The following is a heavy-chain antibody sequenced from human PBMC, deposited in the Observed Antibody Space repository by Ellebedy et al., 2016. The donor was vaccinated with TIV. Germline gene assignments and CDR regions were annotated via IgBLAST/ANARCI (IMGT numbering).Heavy chain of an antibody. CDR3: ARGKDYGNYVGWFDP. CDR2: INPSGGST. D-gene: IGHD4-11*01. V-gene: IGHV1-46*01. J-gene: IGHJ5*02. CDR1: GHTLMELS. Sequence: ASVKVSCKVSGHTLMELSMHWVRQAPGQGLEWMGIINPSGGSTSYAQNVQGRVTITRDTPTSTVYMELSSLRSEDTAVYYCARGKDYGNYVGWFDPWGQGTLVTVSS.